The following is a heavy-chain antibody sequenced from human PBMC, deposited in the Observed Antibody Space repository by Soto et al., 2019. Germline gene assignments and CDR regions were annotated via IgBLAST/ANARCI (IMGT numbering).Heavy chain of an antibody. CDR3: ARAMSSGWYSAFDI. D-gene: IGHD6-19*01. Sequence: GGSLRLSCAASGFTFSSDALAWVRQAQGKGLERVSAISGRSDKTFQADSVKGRFSISRDDSKNTLYLQMSSLRAEDTAVYYCARAMSSGWYSAFDIWGQGTMVTVSS. V-gene: IGHV3-23*01. CDR2: ISGRSDKT. J-gene: IGHJ3*02. CDR1: GFTFSSDA.